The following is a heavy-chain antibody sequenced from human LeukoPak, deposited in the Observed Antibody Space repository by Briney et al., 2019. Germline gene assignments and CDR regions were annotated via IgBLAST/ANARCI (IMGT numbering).Heavy chain of an antibody. J-gene: IGHJ6*02. CDR3: ARVSRSIASYGTDV. V-gene: IGHV3-64*01. Sequence: PGGSLRLSCAASGFTFSSYSMNWVRQAPGKGLEYVSAISANGGSTYYAKSMKGRFTISRDNSKNTLYLQMGSLRAEDMAVYYCARVSRSIASYGTDVWGQGTTVTVSS. CDR2: ISANGGST. CDR1: GFTFSSYS.